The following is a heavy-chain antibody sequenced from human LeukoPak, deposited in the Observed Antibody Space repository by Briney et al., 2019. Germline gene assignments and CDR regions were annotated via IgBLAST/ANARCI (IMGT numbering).Heavy chain of an antibody. CDR3: ARLYGYTYGHGGMDV. CDR1: GGSMRSFC. D-gene: IGHD5-18*01. Sequence: KPSESLSLTCTVPGGSMRSFCVTLIGQPPVKELEWIGYIHDSGTTNSNPSLKSRVTISLDTSRNQFSLKLTSVTAADTAVYYCARLYGYTYGHGGMDVWGQGTTVTVSS. V-gene: IGHV4-59*08. CDR2: IHDSGTT. J-gene: IGHJ6*02.